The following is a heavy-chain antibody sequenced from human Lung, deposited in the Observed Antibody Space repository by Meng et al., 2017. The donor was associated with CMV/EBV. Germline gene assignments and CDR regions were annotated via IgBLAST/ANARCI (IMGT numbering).Heavy chain of an antibody. CDR3: AKETGPISGGYYYYGIDV. J-gene: IGHJ6*02. CDR2: IRYDGKNE. CDR1: GFTFSSYG. V-gene: IGHV3-30*02. D-gene: IGHD3-3*01. Sequence: GESXKISXAASGFTFSSYGMHWVRQAPGKGLEGVAFIRYDGKNEYYADSVKGRFSISRDDSKNTLYLQMNSLRPEDTAVYYCAKETGPISGGYYYYGIDVWGQGXTVTVSS.